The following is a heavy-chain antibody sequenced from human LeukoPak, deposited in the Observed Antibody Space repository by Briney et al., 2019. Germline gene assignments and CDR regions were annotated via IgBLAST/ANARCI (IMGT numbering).Heavy chain of an antibody. V-gene: IGHV4-34*01. Sequence: PSETLSLTCAVYGGSFSGYYWSWIRQPPGKGLEWIGEINHSGSTNYNPSLKSRVTISVDTSKNQFSLRLSSVTAADTAVCYCATLEATIYYFDYWGQGTLVTVSS. CDR1: GGSFSGYY. CDR2: INHSGST. J-gene: IGHJ4*02. CDR3: ATLEATIYYFDY. D-gene: IGHD5-24*01.